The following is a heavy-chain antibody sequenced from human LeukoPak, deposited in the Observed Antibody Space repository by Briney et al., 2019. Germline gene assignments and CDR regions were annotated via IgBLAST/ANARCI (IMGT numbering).Heavy chain of an antibody. D-gene: IGHD6-19*01. Sequence: AETQSLTCTVSGGSISSYYWSWIRQPPGKGLEWIGYIYYSGSTKYNPSLKSRVTISVDTSKNQFSLKLTSVTAADTAVYYCARDREGGWGYYFDYWGQGTQVTVSS. CDR1: GGSISSYY. CDR2: IYYSGST. CDR3: ARDREGGWGYYFDY. V-gene: IGHV4-59*12. J-gene: IGHJ4*02.